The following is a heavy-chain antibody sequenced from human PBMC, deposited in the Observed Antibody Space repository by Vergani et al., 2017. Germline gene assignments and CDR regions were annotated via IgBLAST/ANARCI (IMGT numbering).Heavy chain of an antibody. Sequence: QVQLQESGPGLVKPSETLSLTCTVSGGSVSSGSYYWSWIRQPPGKGLEWIGYIYYSGSTYYNPSLKSRVTISVDTSKNQFSLKLSSVTAADTAVYYCARGGGRLEWLSYNWFDPWGQGTLVTVSS. CDR1: GGSVSSGSYY. J-gene: IGHJ5*02. V-gene: IGHV4-61*01. CDR2: IYYSGST. CDR3: ARGGGRLEWLSYNWFDP. D-gene: IGHD3-3*01.